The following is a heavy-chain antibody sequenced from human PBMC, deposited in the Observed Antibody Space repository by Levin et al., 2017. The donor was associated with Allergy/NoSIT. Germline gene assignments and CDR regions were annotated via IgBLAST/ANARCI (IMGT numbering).Heavy chain of an antibody. Sequence: GGSLRLSCAASGFTFRNYAMTWVRQAPGKGLEWVSTITTSGANTYYADSVKGRFTISRDNSKNTLFLQLNSLRVEDTAVYYCAKEMVVLNAWFDPWGQGTLVTVSS. D-gene: IGHD2-8*01. CDR3: AKEMVVLNAWFDP. CDR1: GFTFRNYA. J-gene: IGHJ5*02. CDR2: ITTSGANT. V-gene: IGHV3-23*01.